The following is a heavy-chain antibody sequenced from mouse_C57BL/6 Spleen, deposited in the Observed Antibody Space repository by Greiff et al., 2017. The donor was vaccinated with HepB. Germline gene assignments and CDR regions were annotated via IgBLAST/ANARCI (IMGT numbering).Heavy chain of an antibody. Sequence: VQLQQSGTVLARPGASVKMSCKTSGYTFTSYWMHWVKQRPGQGLERIGAIYPGNSDTSYNQKFKGKAKLTAVTSASTAYLELSSLTNEDSAVYYCTGSRYNGSSDYWGQGTLVTVSA. CDR2: IYPGNSDT. D-gene: IGHD1-1*01. J-gene: IGHJ3*01. V-gene: IGHV1-5*01. CDR1: GYTFTSYW. CDR3: TGSRYNGSSDY.